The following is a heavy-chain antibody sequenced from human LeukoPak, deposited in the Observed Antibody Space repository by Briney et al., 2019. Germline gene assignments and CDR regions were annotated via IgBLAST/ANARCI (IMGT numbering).Heavy chain of an antibody. D-gene: IGHD2-2*01. CDR2: INHSGST. Sequence: PSETLSLTCAVYGGSFSGYYWSWIRQPPGKGLEWIGEINHSGSTNYNPSLKSRVTISVDTSKNQFSLKLSSVTAADTAVYYCARGLVLGYCSSTSCYGANNWFDPWGQGTLATVSS. CDR3: ARGLVLGYCSSTSCYGANNWFDP. CDR1: GGSFSGYY. J-gene: IGHJ5*02. V-gene: IGHV4-34*01.